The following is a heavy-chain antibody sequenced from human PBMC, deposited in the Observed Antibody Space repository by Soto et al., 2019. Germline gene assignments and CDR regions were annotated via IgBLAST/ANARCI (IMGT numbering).Heavy chain of an antibody. CDR2: INPNSGGA. D-gene: IGHD3-3*01. CDR1: GYSFTGYY. Sequence: QIHLIQSGAEVKKPGASVRVSCKASGYSFTGYYIHWVRQAPGQGLEWMGWINPNSGGANYAQKFQGRVTMTTDTSTTTAYMELSRLRSNDTAVFYCARSSALTISGVGGMDVWGQGATVTVSS. CDR3: ARSSALTISGVGGMDV. J-gene: IGHJ6*02. V-gene: IGHV1-2*02.